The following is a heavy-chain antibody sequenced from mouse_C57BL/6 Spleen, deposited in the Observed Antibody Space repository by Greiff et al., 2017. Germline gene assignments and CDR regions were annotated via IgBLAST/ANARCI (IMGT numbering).Heavy chain of an antibody. V-gene: IGHV1-50*01. CDR3: ARYNY. CDR2: IDPSDSYT. CDR1: GYTFTSYW. Sequence: QVQLQQPGAELVKPGASVKLSCKASGYTFTSYWMQWVKQRPGQGLEWIGEIDPSDSYTNSNQKFKGKATLTVDTSSSTAYMQLSSLTSEDSAVYYCARYNYWGQGTTLTVSS. J-gene: IGHJ2*01.